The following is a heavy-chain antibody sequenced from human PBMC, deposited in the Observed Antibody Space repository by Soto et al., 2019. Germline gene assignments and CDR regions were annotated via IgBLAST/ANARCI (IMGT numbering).Heavy chain of an antibody. Sequence: QAQLVQSGSEVKRSGASVKVSCKASGYTLLSYSITWVRQAPGQGLEWIGWIDSYTGNTNYEQKFQGRVTMTTDSPTSTAYMELRGLRSDDSAIYYCARDYALAVNHGMDVWGQGTTVIVS. V-gene: IGHV1-18*04. CDR1: GYTLLSYS. D-gene: IGHD4-17*01. CDR3: ARDYALAVNHGMDV. CDR2: IDSYTGNT. J-gene: IGHJ6*02.